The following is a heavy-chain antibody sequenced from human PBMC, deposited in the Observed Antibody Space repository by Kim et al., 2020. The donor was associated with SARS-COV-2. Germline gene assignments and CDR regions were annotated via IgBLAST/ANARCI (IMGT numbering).Heavy chain of an antibody. J-gene: IGHJ4*02. CDR2: SSYI. D-gene: IGHD3-3*01. CDR3: ARDWTDDY. Sequence: SSYIYYADSVKGRFTISRDNAKNSLYLQMNSLRAEDTAVYYCARDWTDDYWGQGTLVTVSS. V-gene: IGHV3-21*01.